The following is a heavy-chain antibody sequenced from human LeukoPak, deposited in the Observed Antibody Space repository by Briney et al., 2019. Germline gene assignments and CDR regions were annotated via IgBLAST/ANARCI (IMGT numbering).Heavy chain of an antibody. J-gene: IGHJ5*02. Sequence: ASVKVSCKASGYTFTGYYMHWVRQAPGQGLEWMGWINPNSGGTNYAQKFQGRVTMTRDTSTSTAYMELSRLRSDDTAVYYCARDRGITMVRGVIDCWFDPWGQGTLVTVSS. CDR3: ARDRGITMVRGVIDCWFDP. D-gene: IGHD3-10*01. CDR1: GYTFTGYY. V-gene: IGHV1-2*02. CDR2: INPNSGGT.